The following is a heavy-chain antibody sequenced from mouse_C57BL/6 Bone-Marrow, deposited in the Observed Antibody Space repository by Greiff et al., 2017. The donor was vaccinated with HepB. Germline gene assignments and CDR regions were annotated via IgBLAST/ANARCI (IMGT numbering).Heavy chain of an antibody. CDR1: GFNLTDYY. D-gene: IGHD2-5*01. CDR2: ICPGNGDT. J-gene: IGHJ3*01. V-gene: IGHV14-4*01. CDR3: TNIVRDGFAY. Sequence: EVQLQQSGAELVRPGASVKLSCTASGFNLTDYYIHWVKQRPGQGLEWIGWICPGNGDTEYASKFQGKATITADTSSSTAYLQLSSLTSEDTAVYYCTNIVRDGFAYWGQGTLVTVSA.